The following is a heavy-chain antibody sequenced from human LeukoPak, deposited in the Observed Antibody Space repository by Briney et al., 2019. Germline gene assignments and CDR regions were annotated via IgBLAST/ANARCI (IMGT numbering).Heavy chain of an antibody. CDR2: TSSDGKTK. Sequence: PGRSLRLSCAASGFTFSSYGLHWVRQAPGKGLEWVAVTSSDGKTKYYADSVEGRFTISRDNSKNTLYLQMDSLRAEDTALYYCAKKGASGMNRQADNWGQGTLVTVSS. D-gene: IGHD3-10*01. V-gene: IGHV3-30*18. CDR3: AKKGASGMNRQADN. CDR1: GFTFSSYG. J-gene: IGHJ4*02.